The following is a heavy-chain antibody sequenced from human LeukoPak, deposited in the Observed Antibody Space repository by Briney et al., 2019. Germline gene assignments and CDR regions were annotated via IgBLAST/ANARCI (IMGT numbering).Heavy chain of an antibody. CDR3: ARGIASSSPWIDY. D-gene: IGHD6-6*01. J-gene: IGHJ4*02. Sequence: PSETLSLTCTVSGGSISSGDYYWSWIRQPPGKGLEWIGYIYYSGSTYYNPSLKSRVTISVDTSKNQFSLKLSSVTAADTAVYYCARGIASSSPWIDYWGQGTLVTVSS. CDR1: GGSISSGDYY. CDR2: IYYSGST. V-gene: IGHV4-30-4*02.